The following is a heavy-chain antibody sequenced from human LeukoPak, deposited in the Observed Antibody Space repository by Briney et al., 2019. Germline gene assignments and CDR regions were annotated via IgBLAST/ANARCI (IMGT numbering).Heavy chain of an antibody. J-gene: IGHJ4*02. CDR3: AKDPDSGSLYYFDY. D-gene: IGHD1-26*01. CDR2: ISYDGSNK. CDR1: GFTFSSYG. V-gene: IGHV3-30*18. Sequence: GGSLRLSCAASGFTFSSYGMHWVRQAPGKGLEWVAVISYDGSNKYYADSVKGRFTISRDNSKNTLYLQMNSLRAEDTAVYYCAKDPDSGSLYYFDYWGQGTLVTVSS.